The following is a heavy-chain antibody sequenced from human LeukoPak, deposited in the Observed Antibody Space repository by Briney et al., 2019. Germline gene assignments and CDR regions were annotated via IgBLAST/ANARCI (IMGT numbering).Heavy chain of an antibody. Sequence: SETLSLTCAVYGGSFSGYYWSWISHPPGKGLEWIGEINHSGSNNYNPSLKSRVTISVDTSNNQFPLKLSSVTAADTAVYYCARGGRITIFGVAADNWFDPWGQGTLVTVSS. D-gene: IGHD3-3*01. V-gene: IGHV4-34*01. CDR2: INHSGSN. CDR3: ARGGRITIFGVAADNWFDP. J-gene: IGHJ5*02. CDR1: GGSFSGYY.